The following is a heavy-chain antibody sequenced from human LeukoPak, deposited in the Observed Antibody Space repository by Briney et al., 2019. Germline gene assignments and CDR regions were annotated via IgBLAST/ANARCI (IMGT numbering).Heavy chain of an antibody. CDR1: GFTFSSYG. Sequence: GGSLRLSCAAPGFTFSSYGMHWVRQAPGKGLEWVAVISYDGSNKYYADSVKGRFTISRDNSKNTLYLQMNSLRAEDTAVYYCAKELERNGYNLEYYFDYWGQGTLVTVSS. V-gene: IGHV3-30*18. D-gene: IGHD5-24*01. CDR3: AKELERNGYNLEYYFDY. CDR2: ISYDGSNK. J-gene: IGHJ4*02.